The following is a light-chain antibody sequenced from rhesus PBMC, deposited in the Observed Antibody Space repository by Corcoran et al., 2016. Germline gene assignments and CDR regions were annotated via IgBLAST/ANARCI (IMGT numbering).Light chain of an antibody. CDR1: QSVSSY. CDR3: QQYNNWHS. Sequence: EIVMTQSPATLSLSPGERATLSCRASQSVSSYVAWYQQKPEQAPRHLIYGAASRATGIPDRFRGSGSGTDLTLIISSLEPEDVGVYYCQQYNNWHSFGQGTKVEIK. V-gene: IGKV3S9*01. J-gene: IGKJ2*01. CDR2: GAA.